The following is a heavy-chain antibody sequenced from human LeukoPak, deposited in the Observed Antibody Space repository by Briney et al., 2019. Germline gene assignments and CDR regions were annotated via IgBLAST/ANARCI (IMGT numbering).Heavy chain of an antibody. CDR2: INPNSGGT. CDR3: ATTTVRYYYGMDV. V-gene: IGHV1-2*02. J-gene: IGHJ6*02. D-gene: IGHD4-17*01. Sequence: ASVKVSCKASGYTFTGYYMHWVRQAPGQGLEWMGWINPNSGGTNYAQKFQGRVTMTRDTSISTAYMELSRLRSDDTAVYYCATTTVRYYYGMDVWGQGTTVTVSS. CDR1: GYTFTGYY.